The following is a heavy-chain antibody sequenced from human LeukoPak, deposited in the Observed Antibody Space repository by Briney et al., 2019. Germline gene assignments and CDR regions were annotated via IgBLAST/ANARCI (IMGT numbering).Heavy chain of an antibody. V-gene: IGHV3-30*03. J-gene: IGHJ4*02. CDR2: ISYDGSNK. CDR1: GFTFSSYG. CDR3: ARGGSVEMATIYRLDY. Sequence: GGSLRLSCAASGFTFSSYGMHWVRQAPGKGLEWVAVISYDGSNKYYADSVKGRFTISRDNSKNTLYLQMNSLRAEDTAVYYCARGGSVEMATIYRLDYWGQGTLVTVSS. D-gene: IGHD5-24*01.